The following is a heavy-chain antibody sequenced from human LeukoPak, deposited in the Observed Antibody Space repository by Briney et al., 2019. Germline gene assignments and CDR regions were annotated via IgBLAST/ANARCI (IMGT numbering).Heavy chain of an antibody. V-gene: IGHV1-46*01. D-gene: IGHD2-2*01. CDR3: ARGTYCSSTSCLLNAFDI. J-gene: IGHJ3*02. CDR2: INPSGGST. Sequence: ASVKVSCKVSGYTLTELSMHWVRQAPGQGLEWMGIINPSGGSTSYAQKFQGRVTMTRDTSTSTVYMELSSLRSEDTAVYYCARGTYCSSTSCLLNAFDIWGQGTMVTVSS. CDR1: GYTLTELS.